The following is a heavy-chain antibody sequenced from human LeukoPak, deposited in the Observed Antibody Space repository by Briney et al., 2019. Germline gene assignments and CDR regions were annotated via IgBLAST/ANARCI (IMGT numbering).Heavy chain of an antibody. V-gene: IGHV3-30-3*01. CDR2: ISYDGSNK. CDR3: ARDRGGPNYYYYYGMDV. J-gene: IGHJ6*02. Sequence: PGGSLRLSCAASGFTFSSYAMHWVRQAPGKGLEWVAVISYDGSNKYYADSVKGRFTISRDNSKNTLYLQMNSLRAEDTAVYYCARDRGGPNYYYYYGMDVWGQGTTVTVSS. D-gene: IGHD3-10*01. CDR1: GFTFSSYA.